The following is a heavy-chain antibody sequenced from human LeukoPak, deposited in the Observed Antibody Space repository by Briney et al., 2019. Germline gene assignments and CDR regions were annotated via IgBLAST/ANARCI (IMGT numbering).Heavy chain of an antibody. Sequence: GGSLRLSCAASGFTLSNFAMGWVRQAPGKGLQWVSLISAYAGETYYADSVKGRFTISRDNAKNSLYLQMNSLRAEDTAVYYCARVSGVTPTGSYYGMDVWGQGTTVTVSS. D-gene: IGHD2-21*02. CDR2: ISAYAGET. CDR3: ARVSGVTPTGSYYGMDV. CDR1: GFTLSNFA. V-gene: IGHV3-21*01. J-gene: IGHJ6*02.